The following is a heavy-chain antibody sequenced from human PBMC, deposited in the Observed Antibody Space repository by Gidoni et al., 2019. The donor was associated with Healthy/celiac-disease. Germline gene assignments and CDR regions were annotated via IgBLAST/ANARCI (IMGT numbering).Heavy chain of an antibody. CDR1: GSTFDDYA. V-gene: IGHV3-9*01. J-gene: IGHJ4*02. CDR3: AKAPGAVAADNFDY. CDR2: ISWNSGSI. D-gene: IGHD6-19*01. Sequence: EVQLVESGGGLVQPGRSLRLYCAASGSTFDDYAMHWVRQAPGKGLEWVSGISWNSGSIGYADSVKGRFTISRDNAKNSLYLQMNSLRAEDTALYYCAKAPGAVAADNFDYWGQGTLVTVSS.